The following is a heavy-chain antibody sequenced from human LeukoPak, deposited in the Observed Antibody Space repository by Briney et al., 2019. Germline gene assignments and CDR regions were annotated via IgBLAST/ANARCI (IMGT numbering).Heavy chain of an antibody. CDR2: IYYTGIT. CDR1: GGSVSSGSYY. J-gene: IGHJ3*02. CDR3: ARDRGAASDAFDI. Sequence: SETLSLTCTVSGGSVSSGSYYWSWIRQPPGKGLEWIGHIYYTGITNYNPSLKSRVTISVDTSNNQFSLKLSSVTAADTAVYYCARDRGAASDAFDIWGQGTMVTVSS. V-gene: IGHV4-61*01. D-gene: IGHD1-26*01.